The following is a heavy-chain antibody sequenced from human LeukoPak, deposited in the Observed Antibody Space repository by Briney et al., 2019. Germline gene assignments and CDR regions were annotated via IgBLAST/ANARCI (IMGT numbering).Heavy chain of an antibody. CDR2: IWYDASNK. CDR1: GFTFSSYA. Sequence: GGSLRLSCAASGFTFSSYAMHWVRQAPGKGLEWVAVIWYDASNKYYADSVKGRFTISRDNSKNTLYLQMNSLRDDDTAVYYCVRGVGVSRFNYLDSWGQGTLVIVSS. V-gene: IGHV3-33*08. D-gene: IGHD6-13*01. J-gene: IGHJ4*02. CDR3: VRGVGVSRFNYLDS.